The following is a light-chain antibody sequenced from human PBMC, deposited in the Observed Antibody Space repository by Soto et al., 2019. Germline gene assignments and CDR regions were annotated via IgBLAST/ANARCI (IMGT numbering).Light chain of an antibody. V-gene: IGLV7-46*01. Sequence: QAVVTQEPSLTVSPGGTVTLTCGSSTGAVTSGHYPYWFQQKPGQAPRTLIYDTRNKHSWTPARFSGSLLGGKAALTLSGAQPEDEADYYCLLSYSGTHVVFGGGTKVTVL. J-gene: IGLJ2*01. CDR3: LLSYSGTHVV. CDR2: DTR. CDR1: TGAVTSGHY.